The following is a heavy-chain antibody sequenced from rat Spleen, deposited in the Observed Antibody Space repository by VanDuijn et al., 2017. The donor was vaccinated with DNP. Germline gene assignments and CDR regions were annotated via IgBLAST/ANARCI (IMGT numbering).Heavy chain of an antibody. CDR1: GYSITSSYR. J-gene: IGHJ3*01. Sequence: EVQLQESGPGLVKPSQSLSLTCSVTGYSITSSYRWNWIRKFPGNKMEWMGYINYSGTTAYNPSLRSRISITRDTSKNQFFLQVNSVTTEDTATYYCARLGTQGFAYWGQGTLVTVSS. V-gene: IGHV3-3*01. D-gene: IGHD1-5*01. CDR2: INYSGTT. CDR3: ARLGTQGFAY.